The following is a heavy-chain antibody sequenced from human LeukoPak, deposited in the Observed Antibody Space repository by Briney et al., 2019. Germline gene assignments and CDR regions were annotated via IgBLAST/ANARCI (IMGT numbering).Heavy chain of an antibody. CDR3: ASKEDSSGWYIR. CDR2: ISYDGINK. Sequence: GGSLRLSCAASGFTFSSYGIHWVRQAPGKGLEWVAIISYDGINKYYADSVKGRFTISRDNSKNTLYLQMNSLRAEDTAAYYCASKEDSSGWYIRWGQGTLVTVSS. D-gene: IGHD6-19*01. J-gene: IGHJ4*02. CDR1: GFTFSSYG. V-gene: IGHV3-30*03.